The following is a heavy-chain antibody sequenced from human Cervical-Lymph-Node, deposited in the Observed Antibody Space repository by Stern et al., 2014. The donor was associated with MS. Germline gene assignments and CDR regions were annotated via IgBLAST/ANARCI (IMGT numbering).Heavy chain of an antibody. CDR1: GGSISSSYY. D-gene: IGHD4-11*01. J-gene: IGHJ4*02. V-gene: IGHV4-39*01. CDR3: VRQVTVRSRFDY. Sequence: VQLQESGPGLVKPSETLSRTCNVSGGSISSSYYWGWIRQSSGKGLEWIGSIDDTGRTFYNPCLKSRVNIYVETSNNQFYLKLISLTAADTAVYYCVRQVTVRSRFDYWGQGTLVTVSS. CDR2: IDDTGRT.